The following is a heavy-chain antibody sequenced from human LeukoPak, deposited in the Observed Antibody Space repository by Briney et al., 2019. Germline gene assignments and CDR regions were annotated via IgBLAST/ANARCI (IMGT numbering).Heavy chain of an antibody. CDR2: ISYDGSNK. J-gene: IGHJ4*02. D-gene: IGHD4-23*01. CDR3: ATLFYGGRSVDY. CDR1: GFTFSSYA. V-gene: IGHV3-30-3*01. Sequence: PGGSLRLSCAASGFTFSSYAMHWVRQAPGKGLEWVAVISYDGSNKYYADSVKGRFTISRDNSKNTLYLQMNSLRAEDTAVYYCATLFYGGRSVDYWGQGTLVTVSS.